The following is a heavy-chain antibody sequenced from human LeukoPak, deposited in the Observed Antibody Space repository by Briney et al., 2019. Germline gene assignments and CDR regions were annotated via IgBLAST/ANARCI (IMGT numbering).Heavy chain of an antibody. CDR1: GDSISSANYY. CDR2: IYFSGST. CDR3: ARDSCSSTSCRKKFDN. J-gene: IGHJ4*02. Sequence: SETLSLTCTVSGDSISSANYYWGWVRQPPGKGLEWIGSIYFSGSTYYNPSLKSRVTISVETSKVQFSLKMSSVTAADTAVYYCARDSCSSTSCRKKFDNWGQGTLVTVSS. D-gene: IGHD2-2*01. V-gene: IGHV4-39*07.